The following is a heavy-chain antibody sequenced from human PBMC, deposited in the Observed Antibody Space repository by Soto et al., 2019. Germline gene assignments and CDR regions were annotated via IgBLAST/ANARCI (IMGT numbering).Heavy chain of an antibody. CDR3: ARSPRRVAGKWYLDY. CDR1: DDSFSSSNW. V-gene: IGHV4-4*02. J-gene: IGHJ4*02. D-gene: IGHD2-15*01. Sequence: SETLSLTCGVSDDSFSSSNWWTWVRQPPGKGLEWIGDILHTGHTGYSPSLGNRVTISIDTSKKEFSLNLTSVTATDTAVYYCARSPRRVAGKWYLDYWGPGALVTVSS. CDR2: ILHTGHT.